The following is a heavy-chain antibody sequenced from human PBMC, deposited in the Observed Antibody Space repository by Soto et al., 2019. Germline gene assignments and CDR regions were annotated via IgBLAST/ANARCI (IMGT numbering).Heavy chain of an antibody. CDR1: GYTFTSYY. CDR2: INPSGGST. V-gene: IGHV1-46*01. CDR3: ARDGLLRYFDWLPVGWFDP. J-gene: IGHJ5*02. D-gene: IGHD3-9*01. Sequence: ASVKVSCKASGYTFTSYYMHWVRQAPGQGLEWMGIINPSGGSTSYAQKFQGRVTMTRDTSTSTVYMELSSLRSEDTAVYFCARDGLLRYFDWLPVGWFDPWGQGTLVTAPQ.